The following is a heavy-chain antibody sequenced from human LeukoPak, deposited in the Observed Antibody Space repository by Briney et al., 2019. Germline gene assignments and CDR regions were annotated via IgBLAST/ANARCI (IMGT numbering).Heavy chain of an antibody. V-gene: IGHV4-38-2*02. Sequence: SETLSLTCTVSGYSIRSGYYWGWIRPPPGKGLEWIGSIYHSGRTHYNPSLKSRVTISVDTSKNQFSLKLSSVTAADTAVYYCAREEARITIFGVVMPDDAFDIWGQGTMVTVSS. D-gene: IGHD3-3*01. CDR2: IYHSGRT. CDR3: AREEARITIFGVVMPDDAFDI. CDR1: GYSIRSGYY. J-gene: IGHJ3*02.